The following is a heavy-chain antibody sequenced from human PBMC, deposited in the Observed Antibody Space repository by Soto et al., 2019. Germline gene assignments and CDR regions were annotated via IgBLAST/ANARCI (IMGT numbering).Heavy chain of an antibody. D-gene: IGHD3-22*01. V-gene: IGHV1-69*13. Sequence: ASVKVSCKASGGTFSSYAISWVRQAPGQGLEWMGGIIPIFGTANYAQKFQGRVTITADESTSTAYMELSSLRSEDTAVYYCARDPRPYYYDSSGYFWFDPWGQGTLVTVSS. CDR2: IIPIFGTA. CDR3: ARDPRPYYYDSSGYFWFDP. J-gene: IGHJ5*02. CDR1: GGTFSSYA.